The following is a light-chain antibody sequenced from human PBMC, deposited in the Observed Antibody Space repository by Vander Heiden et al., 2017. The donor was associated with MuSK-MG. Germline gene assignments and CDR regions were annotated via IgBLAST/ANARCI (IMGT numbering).Light chain of an antibody. V-gene: IGLV1-40*01. CDR3: QSYDSSLSGSV. J-gene: IGLJ2*01. CDR1: SSIIGAGYD. CDR2: GNS. Sequence: QSVLTQPPSVSGAPGPRVTISCTGSSSIIGAGYDVHWYQQRPGTAPNLLIYGNSNRPSGVPDRFSGSKSGTSASLAITGLQAEDEADYYCQSYDSSLSGSVFGGGTKLTVL.